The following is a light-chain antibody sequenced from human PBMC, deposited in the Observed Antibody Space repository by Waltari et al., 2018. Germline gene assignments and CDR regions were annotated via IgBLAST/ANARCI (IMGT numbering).Light chain of an antibody. CDR2: DVS. CDR1: SRDLGGFTY. CDR3: CSYAARYTLDVI. J-gene: IGLJ2*01. Sequence: QSALTQPRSVSGSPGQSVTISCTGSSRDLGGFTYGPCYQRHPGKAPKPIIYDVSERPSGVPDRFSGSKSGNTASLTISGLQAADEADYFCCSYAARYTLDVIFGGGTKLTVL. V-gene: IGLV2-11*02.